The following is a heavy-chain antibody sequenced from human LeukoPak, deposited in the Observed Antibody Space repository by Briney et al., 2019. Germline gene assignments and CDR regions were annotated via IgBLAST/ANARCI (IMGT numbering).Heavy chain of an antibody. CDR1: GGSISSYY. J-gene: IGHJ5*02. CDR3: ARFFRTRRFPVNYYGSDTNWFDP. CDR2: IYYSGST. Sequence: SETLSLTCTVSGGSISSYYWSWIRQPPGKGLEWIGYIYYSGSTNYNPSLKSRVTISVDTSKNQFSLKLSSVTAADTAVYYCARFFRTRRFPVNYYGSDTNWFDPWGQGTLVTVSS. V-gene: IGHV4-59*01. D-gene: IGHD3-10*01.